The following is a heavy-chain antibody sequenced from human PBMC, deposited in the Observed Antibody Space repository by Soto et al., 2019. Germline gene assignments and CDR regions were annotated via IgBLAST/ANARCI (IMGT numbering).Heavy chain of an antibody. V-gene: IGHV4-39*01. Sequence: LSLTCTVSGGSISSSSYYWGWIRQPPGKGLEWIGSIYYSGSTYYNPSLKSRVTISVDTSKNQFSLKLSSVTAADTAVYYCARLYYYGSGSYSFDYWGQGTLVTVSS. J-gene: IGHJ4*02. CDR1: GGSISSSSYY. D-gene: IGHD3-10*01. CDR2: IYYSGST. CDR3: ARLYYYGSGSYSFDY.